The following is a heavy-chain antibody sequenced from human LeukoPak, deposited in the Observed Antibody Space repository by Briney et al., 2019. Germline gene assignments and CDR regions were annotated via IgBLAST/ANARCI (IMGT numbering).Heavy chain of an antibody. Sequence: GGSLRLSCAASGFTVSSNYMSWVRQAPGKGLEWVSVIYSAGTYYAQSVKGRFSISSDNSKNTVDLQMNSLRAEDTAVYYCATLPGDYYDSSGYVNFDYWGQGTLVTVSS. CDR2: IYSAGT. J-gene: IGHJ4*02. V-gene: IGHV3-66*04. CDR3: ATLPGDYYDSSGYVNFDY. CDR1: GFTVSSNY. D-gene: IGHD3-22*01.